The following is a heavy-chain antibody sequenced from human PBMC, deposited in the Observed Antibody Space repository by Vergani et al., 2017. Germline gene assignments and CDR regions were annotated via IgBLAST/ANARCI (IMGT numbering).Heavy chain of an antibody. Sequence: QVQLVQSGAEVKKPGASVKVSCKASGYTFTGYYMHWVRQAPGQGLEWMGWINPNSGGKNYAQKFQGRVTMTRDTSISTAYMVLSSLRSEDPAVYYCGRADQRKGAGIAAAGTGWFYYYYGMDVWGQGTTVTVSS. V-gene: IGHV1-2*02. D-gene: IGHD6-13*01. CDR2: INPNSGGK. J-gene: IGHJ6*02. CDR1: GYTFTGYY. CDR3: GRADQRKGAGIAAAGTGWFYYYYGMDV.